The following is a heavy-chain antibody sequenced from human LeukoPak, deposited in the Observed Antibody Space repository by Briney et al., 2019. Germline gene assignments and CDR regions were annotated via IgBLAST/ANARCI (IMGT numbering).Heavy chain of an antibody. Sequence: GGSLRLSCAASGLTVSSNYMSWVRQAPGKGLEWVSVIYSGGSTYYADSVKGRFTISRDNAKNSLYLQMNSLRAEDTAVYYCARGYSSSWYYFDYWGQGTLVTVSS. J-gene: IGHJ4*02. V-gene: IGHV3-53*01. CDR2: IYSGGST. D-gene: IGHD6-13*01. CDR3: ARGYSSSWYYFDY. CDR1: GLTVSSNY.